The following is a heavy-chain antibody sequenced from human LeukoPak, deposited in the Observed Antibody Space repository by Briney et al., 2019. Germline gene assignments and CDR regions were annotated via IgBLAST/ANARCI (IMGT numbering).Heavy chain of an antibody. CDR3: AGERSDMTDY. Sequence: GGSLRLSCAASGFTFSSHWMHWVCQAPGRGLVWVSRINSDGSSTSYADSVKGRFTISRDNAKNTLYLQMNSLRADDTAVYYCAGERSDMTDYWGQGTLVTVSS. D-gene: IGHD3-10*01. CDR1: GFTFSSHW. J-gene: IGHJ4*02. V-gene: IGHV3-74*01. CDR2: INSDGSST.